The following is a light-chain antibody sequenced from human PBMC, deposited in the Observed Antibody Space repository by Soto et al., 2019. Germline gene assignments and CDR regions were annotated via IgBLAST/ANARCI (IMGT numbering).Light chain of an antibody. CDR3: QKYNSAPLT. Sequence: DIQMTQSPSSLSASVGDRVTITCRASQSISSSLNWYQQKPGKVPKLLIYAASSLQSGVPSRFSGSESGTDFTLTISSLQPEDVAAYYCQKYNSAPLTFGGGTKVEIK. V-gene: IGKV1-39*01. CDR2: AAS. CDR1: QSISSS. J-gene: IGKJ4*01.